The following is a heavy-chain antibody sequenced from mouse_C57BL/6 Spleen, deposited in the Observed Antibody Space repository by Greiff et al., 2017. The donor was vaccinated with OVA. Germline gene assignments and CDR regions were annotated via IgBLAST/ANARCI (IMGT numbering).Heavy chain of an antibody. Sequence: VQLQQSGAELVRPGASVTLSCKASGYTFTDYEMHWVKQTPVHGLEWIGAIDPEPGGTAYNQKFKGKAILTADKSSSTADMELRSLTSEDSAVYYCMVTTGVAYWGQGTLVTVSA. D-gene: IGHD2-2*01. CDR3: MVTTGVAY. J-gene: IGHJ3*01. CDR1: GYTFTDYE. V-gene: IGHV1-15*01. CDR2: IDPEPGGT.